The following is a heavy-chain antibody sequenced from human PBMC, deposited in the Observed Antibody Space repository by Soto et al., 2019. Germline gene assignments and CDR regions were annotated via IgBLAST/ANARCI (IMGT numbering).Heavy chain of an antibody. CDR3: ARGQWSDRFLN. V-gene: IGHV4-34*01. D-gene: IGHD2-15*01. J-gene: IGHJ4*02. CDR2: IYHSGST. CDR1: GESLRYNY. Sequence: SETLSLTSTFYGESLRYNYWIWIRQSPGQGLEWIGEIYHSGSTNYNPSLKSRATISTDSFANQFSLKLNSVTAADTAVYYCARGQWSDRFLNWGRGTLVTVSS.